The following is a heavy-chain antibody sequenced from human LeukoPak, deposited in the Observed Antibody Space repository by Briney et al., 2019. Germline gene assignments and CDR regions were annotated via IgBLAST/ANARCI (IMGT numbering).Heavy chain of an antibody. V-gene: IGHV4-59*01. CDR2: IYYSGST. J-gene: IGHJ5*02. CDR1: GGSISSYY. D-gene: IGHD1-7*01. Sequence: PSETLSLTCTVSGGSISSYYWSWIRQPPGKGLEWIGYIYYSGSTNYNPSLKSRVTISVDTSKNQFSLKLSSVTAADTAVYYCARENWNYEGNWFDPWGQGTLVTVSS. CDR3: ARENWNYEGNWFDP.